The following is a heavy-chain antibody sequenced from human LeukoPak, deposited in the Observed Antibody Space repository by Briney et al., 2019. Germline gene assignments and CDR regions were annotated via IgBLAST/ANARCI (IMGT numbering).Heavy chain of an antibody. D-gene: IGHD6-19*01. Sequence: PGGSLRLSCAASGFTFSDHYMDWVRQAPGKGLEWVGRTRNKANSYTTEYAASVKGRFTISRDNSKNTLYLQMNSLRVEDTAVYYCAKKIVSSGWSHPLDSWGQGTLVTVSS. V-gene: IGHV3-72*01. CDR1: GFTFSDHY. CDR3: AKKIVSSGWSHPLDS. J-gene: IGHJ4*02. CDR2: TRNKANSYTT.